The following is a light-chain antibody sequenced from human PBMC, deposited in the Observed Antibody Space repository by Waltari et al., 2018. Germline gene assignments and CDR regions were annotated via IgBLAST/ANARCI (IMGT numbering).Light chain of an antibody. CDR3: SSYRTGDTVI. V-gene: IGLV2-18*02. CDR1: SSDVGGHNR. J-gene: IGLJ2*01. Sequence: QSALTQPPSVSGSPGQSVTISCTGTSSDVGGHNRVSWYQQPPGTAPKLLIYEVSNRASGVPHRFSGSRSGNTASLTISGLQTEDEADYYCSSYRTGDTVIFGGGTKLTVL. CDR2: EVS.